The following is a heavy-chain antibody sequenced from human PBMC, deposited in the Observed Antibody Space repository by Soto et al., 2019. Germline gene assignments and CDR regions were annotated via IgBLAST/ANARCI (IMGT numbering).Heavy chain of an antibody. CDR2: ICGGGGRT. Sequence: AWGFQRHSCTASGFNFISHGGSWVRQDPGKGLERVSIICGGGGRTWFADSVKGRVTISRDNSKNTLYLQMNSLRAEDTDVYFCAKDEGISAECNVFDYRGQGTLVTGSS. CDR3: AKDEGISAECNVFDY. J-gene: IGHJ4*02. CDR1: GFNFISHG. V-gene: IGHV3-23*01. D-gene: IGHD2-21*01.